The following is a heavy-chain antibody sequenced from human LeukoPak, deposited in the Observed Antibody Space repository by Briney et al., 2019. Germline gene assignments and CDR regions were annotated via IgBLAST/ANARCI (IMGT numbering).Heavy chain of an antibody. CDR1: GFTFTNAW. Sequence: GGSLRLSCAASGFTFTNAWMSWVRQAPGKGLEWVGRIKSKGDGETTDYGAPVKGRFIMSRDDPKATLYLQMNILQTEDTAVYYCTTDLGLTMIRGVIVSWGQGTLVTVSS. J-gene: IGHJ4*02. V-gene: IGHV3-15*01. CDR2: IKSKGDGETT. D-gene: IGHD3-10*01. CDR3: TTDLGLTMIRGVIVS.